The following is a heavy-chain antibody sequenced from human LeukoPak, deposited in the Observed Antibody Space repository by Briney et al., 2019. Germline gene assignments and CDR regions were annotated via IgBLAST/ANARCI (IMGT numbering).Heavy chain of an antibody. CDR1: GGSFSGYY. CDR2: INHSGST. V-gene: IGHV4-34*01. J-gene: IGHJ4*02. CDR3: ARGDYISGTYFDY. Sequence: SETLSLTCAVYGGSFSGYYWSWIRQPPGKGLEWIGEINHSGSTNYNPSLKSRVTMSVDTSKNHFSLRLSSVTAADTAVYYCARGDYISGTYFDYWGQGTLVTVSS. D-gene: IGHD3-10*01.